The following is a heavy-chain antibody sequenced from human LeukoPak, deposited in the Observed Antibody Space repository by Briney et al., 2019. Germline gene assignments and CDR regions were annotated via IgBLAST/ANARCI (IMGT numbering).Heavy chain of an antibody. Sequence: SETLSLTCAVYGGSFSGYYWSWIRQPPGKGLEWIGEINHSGSTNYNPSLKSRVTISVDTSKNQFSLKLSSVTAADTAVYYCARHDYGDYVALGAWGQGTLVTVSS. J-gene: IGHJ4*02. CDR1: GGSFSGYY. V-gene: IGHV4-34*01. CDR3: ARHDYGDYVALGA. D-gene: IGHD4-17*01. CDR2: INHSGST.